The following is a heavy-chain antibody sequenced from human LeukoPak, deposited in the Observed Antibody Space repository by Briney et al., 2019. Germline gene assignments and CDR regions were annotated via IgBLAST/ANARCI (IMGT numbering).Heavy chain of an antibody. J-gene: IGHJ5*02. CDR1: GFTFSSYS. V-gene: IGHV3-21*01. CDR2: ISSSSSYI. D-gene: IGHD2-2*01. CDR3: ARPSPFCSSASTNCPRYYFDP. Sequence: GGSLRLSCAASGFTFSSYSMNWVRQAPGKGLEWVSSISSSSSYIYYADSVKGRFTISRDNAKNSLYLQMNSLRAEDTAVYYCARPSPFCSSASTNCPRYYFDPWGQGTLVTVSS.